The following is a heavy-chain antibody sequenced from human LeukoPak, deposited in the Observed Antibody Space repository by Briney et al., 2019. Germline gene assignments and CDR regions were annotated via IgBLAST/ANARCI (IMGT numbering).Heavy chain of an antibody. J-gene: IGHJ6*02. CDR1: GFTFSSYA. CDR2: ISASGGST. Sequence: GGSLRLSCAASGFTFSSYAMSWVRQAPGKGLEWVSAISASGGSTYYADSVKGRFTISRDNSKNTLYLQMNSLRAEDTAVYYCAKNLGGSGSYYLVYYYGMDVWGQGTTVTVS. D-gene: IGHD3-10*01. V-gene: IGHV3-23*01. CDR3: AKNLGGSGSYYLVYYYGMDV.